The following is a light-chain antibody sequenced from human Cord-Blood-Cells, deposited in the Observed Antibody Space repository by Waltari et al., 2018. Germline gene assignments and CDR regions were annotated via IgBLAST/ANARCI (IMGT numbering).Light chain of an antibody. CDR2: GAS. Sequence: EIVLTKSPGTLSLSPGERATFSCRASQSVSSSYLALYQQKPGQAPRLLSYGASSRAASNPDRFSGSGSGTDFTLTISRLEPEDFAVYYCQQYGSSPRTFGQGTKVEIK. J-gene: IGKJ1*01. CDR3: QQYGSSPRT. CDR1: QSVSSSY. V-gene: IGKV3-20*01.